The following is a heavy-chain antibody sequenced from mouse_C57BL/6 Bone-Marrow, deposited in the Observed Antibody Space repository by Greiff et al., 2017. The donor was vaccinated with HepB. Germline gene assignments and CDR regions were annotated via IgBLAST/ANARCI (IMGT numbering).Heavy chain of an antibody. CDR3: ARSSNWDWFAY. Sequence: QVQLKQSGAELVRPGASVKLSCKASGYTFTDYYINWVKQRPGQGLEWIARIYPGSGNTYYNEKFKGKATLTAEKSSSTAYMQLSSLTSEDSAVYFCARSSNWDWFAYWGQGTLVTVSA. V-gene: IGHV1-76*01. CDR2: IYPGSGNT. J-gene: IGHJ3*01. CDR1: GYTFTDYY. D-gene: IGHD4-1*01.